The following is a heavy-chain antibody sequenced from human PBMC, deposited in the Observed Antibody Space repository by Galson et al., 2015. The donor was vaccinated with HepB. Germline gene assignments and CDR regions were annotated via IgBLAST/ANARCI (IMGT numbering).Heavy chain of an antibody. Sequence: LSLTCTVSGGPVSSSTYYWGWIRQPPGKGLEWIGTIYYSGSTHYNPSLKSRVTISVDTSKNQFSLKLSSVTAADTAVYYCARRPIRAAIDYWGQGTLVTVSS. CDR1: GGPVSSSTYY. J-gene: IGHJ4*02. D-gene: IGHD6-13*01. V-gene: IGHV4-39*01. CDR3: ARRPIRAAIDY. CDR2: IYYSGST.